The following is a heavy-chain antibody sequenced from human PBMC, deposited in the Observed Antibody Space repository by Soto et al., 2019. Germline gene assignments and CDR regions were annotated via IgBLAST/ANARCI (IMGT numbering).Heavy chain of an antibody. J-gene: IGHJ4*02. CDR3: ASPQSSLNYYDSSGYWDFDY. V-gene: IGHV3-30-3*01. CDR2: ISYDGSNK. Sequence: GGSLRLSCAASGFTFSSYAMHWVRQAPGKGLEWVAVISYDGSNKYYADSVKGRFTISRDNSKNTLYLQMNSLRAEDTAVYYCASPQSSLNYYDSSGYWDFDYWGQGTLVTVSS. D-gene: IGHD3-22*01. CDR1: GFTFSSYA.